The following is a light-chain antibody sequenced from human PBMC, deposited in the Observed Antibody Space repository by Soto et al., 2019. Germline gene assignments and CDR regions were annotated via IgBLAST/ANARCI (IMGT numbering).Light chain of an antibody. V-gene: IGKV1-5*01. Sequence: DIPMTQSPSTLSASVGDRVTITCRASQSISSWLAWYQQKTGKAPKLLIYNASTLQSGVPSRFSGSGSGTEFTLTISSLQPEDFATYYCQQLNSYPWTFGQGTKVDIK. CDR1: QSISSW. J-gene: IGKJ1*01. CDR3: QQLNSYPWT. CDR2: NAS.